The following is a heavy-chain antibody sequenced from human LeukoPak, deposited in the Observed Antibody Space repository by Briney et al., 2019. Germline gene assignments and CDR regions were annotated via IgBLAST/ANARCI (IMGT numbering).Heavy chain of an antibody. Sequence: AGGSLRLSCAASGFAFSTYGMSWVRQAPGKGLEWVSGVSGSGGSTYYAASVKGRFTISRDNSKNTLYLQMNSLRAEDTAVYYCARDYCSGGSCEGYDAFDIWGQGTMVTVSS. CDR2: VSGSGGST. J-gene: IGHJ3*02. CDR1: GFAFSTYG. D-gene: IGHD2-15*01. CDR3: ARDYCSGGSCEGYDAFDI. V-gene: IGHV3-23*01.